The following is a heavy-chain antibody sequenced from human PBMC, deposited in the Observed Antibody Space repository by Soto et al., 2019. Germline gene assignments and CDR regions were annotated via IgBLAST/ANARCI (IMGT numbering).Heavy chain of an antibody. J-gene: IGHJ6*02. V-gene: IGHV3-74*01. CDR2: INSDGSSP. CDR1: GFTFSTYW. Sequence: GGSLRLSCAASGFTFSTYWMRWVRQAPGKGLVCVSRINSDGSSPSYADSVKGRFTISRDNAKNTLYLQMNSLRAEDTAVYYCARGSSTSRPYYYYAMDVWGQGTTVTVSS. D-gene: IGHD2-2*01. CDR3: ARGSSTSRPYYYYAMDV.